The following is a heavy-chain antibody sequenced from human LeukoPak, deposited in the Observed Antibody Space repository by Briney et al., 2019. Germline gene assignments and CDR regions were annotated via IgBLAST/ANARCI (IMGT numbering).Heavy chain of an antibody. J-gene: IGHJ4*02. CDR3: AKVGPYCSSTSCHPYYFDY. CDR2: ISGSGGST. D-gene: IGHD2-2*01. CDR1: GFTFSSYA. V-gene: IGHV3-23*01. Sequence: GGSLRLSCAASGFTFSSYAMSWVRQAPGKGLEWVSAISGSGGSTYYADSVKGRFTISRDNSKNTLYLQMNSLRAEDTAVYYCAKVGPYCSSTSCHPYYFDYWGQGTLVTVSS.